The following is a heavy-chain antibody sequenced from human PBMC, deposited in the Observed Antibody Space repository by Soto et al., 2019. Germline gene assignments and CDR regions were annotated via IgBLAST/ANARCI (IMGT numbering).Heavy chain of an antibody. CDR3: AAQRRLRLNWFDP. Sequence: ASVKVSCNSSEFTLISYAISWVRQAPGQGLEWMGGFDPEDGETIYAQKFQGRVTMTEDTSTDTAYMELSSLRSEDTAVYYCAAQRRLRLNWFDPWGQGTLVTVPQ. CDR1: EFTLISYA. CDR2: FDPEDGET. D-gene: IGHD5-12*01. J-gene: IGHJ5*02. V-gene: IGHV1-24*01.